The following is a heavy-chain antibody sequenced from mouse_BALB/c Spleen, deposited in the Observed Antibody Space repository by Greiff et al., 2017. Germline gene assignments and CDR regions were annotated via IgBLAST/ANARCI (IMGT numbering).Heavy chain of an antibody. CDR3: ARLVYDYDFDD. V-gene: IGHV5-6*01. Sequence: VQGVESGGDLVKPGGSLKLSCAASGFTFSSYGMSWVRQTPDKRLEWVATISSGGSYTYYPDSVKGRFTISRDNAKNTLYLQMSSLKSEDTAMYYCARLVYDYDFDDWGEGTTLTVSS. CDR1: GFTFSSYG. J-gene: IGHJ2*01. CDR2: ISSGGSYT. D-gene: IGHD2-4*01.